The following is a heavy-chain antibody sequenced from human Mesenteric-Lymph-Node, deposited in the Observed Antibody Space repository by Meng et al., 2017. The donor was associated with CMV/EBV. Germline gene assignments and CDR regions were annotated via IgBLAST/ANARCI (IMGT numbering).Heavy chain of an antibody. J-gene: IGHJ4*02. D-gene: IGHD2-2*01. V-gene: IGHV1-2*02. Sequence: ASVKVSCKASGGTFSSHAINWVRQAPGQGLEWMGWINPHSGGTKYAQKFQGRVTVTRDTSITTAYMELSSLRSDDTAVYYCARSCSSTICRAPSPEYWGQGALVTVSS. CDR1: GGTFSSHA. CDR3: ARSCSSTICRAPSPEY. CDR2: INPHSGGT.